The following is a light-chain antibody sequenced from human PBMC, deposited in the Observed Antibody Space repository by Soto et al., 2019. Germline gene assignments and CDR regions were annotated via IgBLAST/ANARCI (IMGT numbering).Light chain of an antibody. J-gene: IGLJ2*01. Sequence: QSALTQPASVSGSPGQSITISCTGTSSDVGSYDLVSWYRQHPGKAPKLMIYEDSERPSGVSNRFSGSKSGNTASLTISGLQAEDEGDYYCASWDDNLNGPVFGRGTKLTVL. CDR1: SSDVGSYDL. CDR3: ASWDDNLNGPV. CDR2: EDS. V-gene: IGLV2-23*01.